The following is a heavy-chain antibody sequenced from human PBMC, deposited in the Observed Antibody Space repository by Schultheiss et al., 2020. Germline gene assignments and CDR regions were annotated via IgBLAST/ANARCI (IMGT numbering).Heavy chain of an antibody. CDR1: GFTFSSYW. Sequence: GGSLRLSCAASGFTFSSYWMHWVRQAPGKGLVWVSRINSDGSSTSYADSVKGRFTISRDNAKNTLYLQMNSLRAEDTAVYYCARGGYDCPRPYYYYYMDVWGKGTTVTVSS. CDR2: INSDGSST. V-gene: IGHV3-74*01. J-gene: IGHJ6*03. CDR3: ARGGYDCPRPYYYYYMDV. D-gene: IGHD5-12*01.